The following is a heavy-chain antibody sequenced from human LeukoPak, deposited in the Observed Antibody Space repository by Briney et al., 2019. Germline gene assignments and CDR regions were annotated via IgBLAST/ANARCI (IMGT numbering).Heavy chain of an antibody. Sequence: PSETLSLTCTVSGGSISSDSYYWSWIRQPAGKGLEWIGRIYTSGSTNYNPSLKSRVTISVDTSKNQFSLKLSSVTAADTAVYYCASGCSGGSCYSLDYYYYYYMDVWGKGTTVTVSS. D-gene: IGHD2-15*01. CDR3: ASGCSGGSCYSLDYYYYYYMDV. V-gene: IGHV4-61*02. J-gene: IGHJ6*03. CDR2: IYTSGST. CDR1: GGSISSDSYY.